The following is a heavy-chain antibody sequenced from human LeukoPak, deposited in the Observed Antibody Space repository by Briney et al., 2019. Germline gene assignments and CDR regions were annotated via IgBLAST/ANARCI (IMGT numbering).Heavy chain of an antibody. V-gene: IGHV1-2*04. Sequence: ASVKVSCKASGYTFTGYYMHWVRQAPGQGLEWMGWINPNSGGTNYAQKFQGWVTMTRDTSISTAYMELSRLRSDDTAVYYCARGAPGDSSSWYPFDYWGQGTLVTVSS. D-gene: IGHD6-13*01. CDR3: ARGAPGDSSSWYPFDY. J-gene: IGHJ4*02. CDR1: GYTFTGYY. CDR2: INPNSGGT.